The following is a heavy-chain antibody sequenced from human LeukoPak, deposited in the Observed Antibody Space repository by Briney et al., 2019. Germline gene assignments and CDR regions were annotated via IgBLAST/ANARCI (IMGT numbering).Heavy chain of an antibody. CDR1: GGTFSSYA. CDR2: IIPILGIA. J-gene: IGHJ6*02. CDR3: ARASRSRLYYYYGMDV. V-gene: IGHV1-69*04. Sequence: SVKVSCRASGGTFSSYAISWVRQAPGQGLEWMGRIIPILGIANYAQKFQGRVTITADKSTSTAYMELSSLRSEDTAVYYCARASRSRLYYYYGMDVWGQGTTVTVSS.